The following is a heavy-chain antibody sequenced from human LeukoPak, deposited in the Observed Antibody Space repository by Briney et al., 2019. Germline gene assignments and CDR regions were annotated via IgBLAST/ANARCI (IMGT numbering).Heavy chain of an antibody. D-gene: IGHD5-24*01. CDR2: IIPIFGTA. V-gene: IGHV1-69*13. J-gene: IGHJ4*02. CDR3: ARAGRDGYNGDY. Sequence: SVKVSCKASGGTFSSYAISWVRQAPGQGLEWMGGIIPIFGTANYAQKFQGRVTITADESTSTAYMELSSLRSEDTAVYYCARAGRDGYNGDYWCQGTLVTVSS. CDR1: GGTFSSYA.